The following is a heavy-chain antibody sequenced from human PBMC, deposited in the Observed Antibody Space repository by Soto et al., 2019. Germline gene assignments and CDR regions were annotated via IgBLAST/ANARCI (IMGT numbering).Heavy chain of an antibody. CDR3: ARDVPTVTTGGPDY. J-gene: IGHJ4*02. D-gene: IGHD4-17*01. Sequence: QVQLVQSGVEVEKPGASVKVSCKASGYTFTSYGVSWVRQAPGQGLEWMGWISAYNGNTNYAQKFQGRVTMTTDTSTSTAYMELRSLRSVDTAVYYCARDVPTVTTGGPDYWGQGTLVTVSS. CDR2: ISAYNGNT. V-gene: IGHV1-18*01. CDR1: GYTFTSYG.